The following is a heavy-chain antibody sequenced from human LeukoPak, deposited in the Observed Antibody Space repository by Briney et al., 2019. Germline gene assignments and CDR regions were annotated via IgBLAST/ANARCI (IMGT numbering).Heavy chain of an antibody. Sequence: GASVKVSCKASGYTFTGYYMHWVRQAPGQGLEWMGWINPNSGGTNYAQKFQGRVTTTRDTSISTAYMELSRLRSDDTAVYYCARAPYGYYDSSGYFDYWGQGTLVTVSS. CDR3: ARAPYGYYDSSGYFDY. V-gene: IGHV1-2*02. J-gene: IGHJ4*02. CDR2: INPNSGGT. D-gene: IGHD3-22*01. CDR1: GYTFTGYY.